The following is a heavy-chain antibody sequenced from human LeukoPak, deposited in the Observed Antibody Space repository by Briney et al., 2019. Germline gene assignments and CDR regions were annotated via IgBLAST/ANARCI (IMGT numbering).Heavy chain of an antibody. CDR2: ISSSSSYI. V-gene: IGHV3-21*01. Sequence: PGGSLRLSCAASGFTFSSYSMNWVRQAPGKGLEWVSSISSSSSYIYYADSVKGRFTISRDNAKNSLYLQMNSLRAEDTAVYYCARSPSAGEGLHDYWGQGILVTVSS. CDR1: GFTFSSYS. CDR3: ARSPSAGEGLHDY. D-gene: IGHD2-21*01. J-gene: IGHJ4*02.